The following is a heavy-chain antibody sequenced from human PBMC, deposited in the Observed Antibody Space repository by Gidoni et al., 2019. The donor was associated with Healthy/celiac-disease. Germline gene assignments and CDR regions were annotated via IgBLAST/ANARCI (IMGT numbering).Heavy chain of an antibody. CDR1: GFTFDAYA. D-gene: IGHD6-19*01. Sequence: EVQLVESGVGLSQPGSSLRLSCAASGFTFDAYAMHWVRQAPGKGREWVSGISWNSGSIGYADSVKGRFTISRDNAKNSLYLQMNSLRAEDTALYYCEKDIRGSGWFFDYWGQGTLVTVSS. V-gene: IGHV3-9*01. CDR3: EKDIRGSGWFFDY. J-gene: IGHJ4*02. CDR2: ISWNSGSI.